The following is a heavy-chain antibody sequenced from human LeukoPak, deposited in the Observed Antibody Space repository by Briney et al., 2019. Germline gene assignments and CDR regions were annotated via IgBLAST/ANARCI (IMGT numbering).Heavy chain of an antibody. D-gene: IGHD1-26*01. V-gene: IGHV3-21*01. Sequence: GGSLRLSCAASGFTFSSYSMNWVRQAPGKGLEWVSSISSSSSYIYYADSVEGRFTISRDNAKNSLYLQVNSLRAEDTAVYYCASLCGSYRFEIVDYWGQGTLVTVSS. CDR1: GFTFSSYS. CDR2: ISSSSSYI. CDR3: ASLCGSYRFEIVDY. J-gene: IGHJ4*02.